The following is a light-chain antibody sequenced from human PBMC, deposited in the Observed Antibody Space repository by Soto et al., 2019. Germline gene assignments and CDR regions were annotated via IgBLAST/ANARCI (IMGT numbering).Light chain of an antibody. Sequence: QSALTQPPSASGTPGQTIAISCSGGSSNIGSHTVNWYQQLPGTAPRLLIYRNTQRPSGVPDRFSGSKSGTSASLAISGLQSEYEGDYYCAAWDDSLNGVVFGGGTKLTVL. CDR1: SSNIGSHT. CDR2: RNT. CDR3: AAWDDSLNGVV. J-gene: IGLJ2*01. V-gene: IGLV1-44*01.